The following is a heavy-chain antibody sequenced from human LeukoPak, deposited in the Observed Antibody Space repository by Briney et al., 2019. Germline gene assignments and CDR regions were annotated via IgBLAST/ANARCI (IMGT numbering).Heavy chain of an antibody. Sequence: ASVKVSCKASGYTFTSYGISWVRQAPGQGLEWMGWISGYNGNTKYVQKFQGRVTMTTDTSTSTAYMELRSLRSDDTAVYYCARVDTDSSAYYYYYGMDVWGQGTLVTVSS. CDR2: ISGYNGNT. V-gene: IGHV1-18*01. J-gene: IGHJ6*02. CDR3: ARVDTDSSAYYYYYGMDV. CDR1: GYTFTSYG. D-gene: IGHD3-22*01.